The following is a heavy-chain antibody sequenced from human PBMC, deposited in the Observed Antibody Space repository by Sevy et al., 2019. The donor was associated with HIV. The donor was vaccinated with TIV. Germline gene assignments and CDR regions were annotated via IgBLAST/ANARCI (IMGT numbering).Heavy chain of an antibody. CDR1: GFTFSSYW. CDR3: VREGLGGFSYSLDC. J-gene: IGHJ4*02. D-gene: IGHD5-18*01. CDR2: MKEDGSEK. V-gene: IGHV3-7*01. Sequence: GGSLRLSCAASGFTFSSYWMSWVRQAPGKGLEWVATMKEDGSEKSYVDSVKGRFTISRDNAKNSLYLQMNSLSVDETALYYCVREGLGGFSYSLDCWGQGTLVTVSS.